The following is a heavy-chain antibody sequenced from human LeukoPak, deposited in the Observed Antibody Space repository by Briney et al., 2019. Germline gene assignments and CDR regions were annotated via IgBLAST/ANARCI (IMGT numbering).Heavy chain of an antibody. D-gene: IGHD6-6*01. CDR2: IIPILGIA. CDR1: GGTFSSYA. J-gene: IGHJ6*03. CDR3: ARDGAARAYYYYYMDV. Sequence: GASVKVSCKASGGTFSSYAISWVRQAPGQGLEWMGRIIPILGIANYAQKFQGRVTMTTDTSTSTAYMELRSLRSDDTAVYYCARDGAARAYYYYYMDVWGKGTTVTVSS. V-gene: IGHV1-69*04.